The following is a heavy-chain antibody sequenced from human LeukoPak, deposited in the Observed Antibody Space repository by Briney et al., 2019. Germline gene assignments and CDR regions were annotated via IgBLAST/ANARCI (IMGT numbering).Heavy chain of an antibody. J-gene: IGHJ4*02. CDR3: ARLMVGQAGVGATHFDY. V-gene: IGHV3-30*02. Sequence: GGSLRLSWVAAGFTFSTYGMHWVRQAPGKWLEWLTFIRHDGTEKYYADSVKGRFTISRDNSRNTLYLQVNSLGPDDTAVYYCARLMVGQAGVGATHFDYWGQGTLVSVSS. D-gene: IGHD1-26*01. CDR2: IRHDGTEK. CDR1: GFTFSTYG.